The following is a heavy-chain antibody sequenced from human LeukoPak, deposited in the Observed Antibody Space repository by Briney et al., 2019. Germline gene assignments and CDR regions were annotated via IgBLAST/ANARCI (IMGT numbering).Heavy chain of an antibody. V-gene: IGHV3-23*01. D-gene: IGHD1-26*01. CDR1: GFTFSSYA. J-gene: IGHJ4*02. CDR3: AKGPSGSYSRPRDY. CDR2: ISGSGGST. Sequence: GGSLRLSCAASGFTFSSYAMTWVRQAPGKGLEWVSAISGSGGSTYYADSVRGRFTISRDNSKNTLYLQMNSLRAEDTAVYYCAKGPSGSYSRPRDYWGQGTLVTASS.